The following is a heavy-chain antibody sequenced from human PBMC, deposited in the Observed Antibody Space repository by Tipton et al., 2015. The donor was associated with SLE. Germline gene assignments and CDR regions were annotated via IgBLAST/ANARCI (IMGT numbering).Heavy chain of an antibody. CDR1: GGALSTFY. D-gene: IGHD6-19*01. V-gene: IGHV4-4*07. J-gene: IGHJ4*02. CDR3: ASLLWYSSGSFED. Sequence: TLSLTCTVSGGALSTFYCSWIRQSAGKGLAWIGRIYSSGRTNYNPSLKSRVTMSVDTSKNQFSLKLASVTAADTAGYYCASLLWYSSGSFEDWGQGTLVTVSS. CDR2: IYSSGRT.